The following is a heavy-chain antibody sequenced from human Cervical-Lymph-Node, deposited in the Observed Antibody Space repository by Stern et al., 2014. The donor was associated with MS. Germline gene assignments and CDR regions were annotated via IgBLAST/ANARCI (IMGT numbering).Heavy chain of an antibody. V-gene: IGHV5-51*01. CDR3: ARQTTAWASDV. D-gene: IGHD1-14*01. CDR1: GYKFSIYW. CDR2: IYPGDSET. J-gene: IGHJ4*02. Sequence: EVQLLQSGADLIKPGESLKISCKGSGYKFSIYWITWVRQMPGKGLEWMGIIYPGDSETRYSPSFQGQVTMSADKSTSTAYLQWISLNASDTAMYFCARQTTAWASDVWGQGTLVTVSS.